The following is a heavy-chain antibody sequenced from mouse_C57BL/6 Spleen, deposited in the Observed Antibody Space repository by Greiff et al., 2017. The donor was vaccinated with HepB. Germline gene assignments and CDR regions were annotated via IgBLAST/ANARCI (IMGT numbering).Heavy chain of an antibody. V-gene: IGHV1-52*01. J-gene: IGHJ4*01. Sequence: QVQLLQPGAELVRPGSSVKLSCKASGYTFTSYWMHWVKQRPIQGLEWIGNIDPSDSETHYNQKFKDKATLTVDKSSSTAYMQLSSLTSEDSAVYYCALYGYYAMDYWGQGTSVTVSS. CDR2: IDPSDSET. CDR3: ALYGYYAMDY. D-gene: IGHD1-1*01. CDR1: GYTFTSYW.